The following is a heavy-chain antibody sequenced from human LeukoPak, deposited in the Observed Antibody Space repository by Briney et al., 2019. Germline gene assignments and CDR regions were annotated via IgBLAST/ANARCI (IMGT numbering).Heavy chain of an antibody. D-gene: IGHD3-10*01. CDR1: GYTFTSYG. CDR2: ISAYNGNT. CDR3: ARDKGMVRGVYRDYNWFDP. Sequence: ASVKVSCKASGYTFTSYGISWVRQAPGQGLEWMGWISAYNGNTNYAQKLQGRVTMTTDTSTSTAYMELRSLRSDDTAVYYCARDKGMVRGVYRDYNWFDPWGQGTLVTVSS. J-gene: IGHJ5*02. V-gene: IGHV1-18*01.